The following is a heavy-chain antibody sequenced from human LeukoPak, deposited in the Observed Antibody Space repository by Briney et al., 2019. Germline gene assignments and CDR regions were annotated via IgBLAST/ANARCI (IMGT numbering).Heavy chain of an antibody. J-gene: IGHJ4*02. Sequence: GGSLRLSCAASGFTFGDYAMHWVRQAPGKGLEWVSGISWNSGSIGYADSVKGRFTISRDNAKNSLPLQMNSLSAEDTAFYYCARGSRSGYDYYFDYWGQGTLVTVSS. V-gene: IGHV3-9*01. CDR3: ARGSRSGYDYYFDY. D-gene: IGHD5-12*01. CDR2: ISWNSGSI. CDR1: GFTFGDYA.